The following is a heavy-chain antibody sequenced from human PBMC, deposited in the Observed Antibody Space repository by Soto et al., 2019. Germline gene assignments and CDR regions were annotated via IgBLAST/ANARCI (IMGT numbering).Heavy chain of an antibody. V-gene: IGHV4-31*03. CDR1: GGSISSGGYY. Sequence: SETLSLTCTVSGGSISSGGYYWSWIRQRPGKGLEWIGYIYYSGSTYYNPSLKSRVTISVDTSKNQFSLKLSSVTAADTAVYYCARDPLSGYLGYWGQGTLVTVSS. CDR3: ARDPLSGYLGY. J-gene: IGHJ4*02. CDR2: IYYSGST. D-gene: IGHD3-3*01.